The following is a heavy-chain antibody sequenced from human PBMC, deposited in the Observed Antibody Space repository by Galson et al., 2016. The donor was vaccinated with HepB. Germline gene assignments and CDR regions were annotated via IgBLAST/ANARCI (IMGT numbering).Heavy chain of an antibody. CDR2: TYYRSKWYN. Sequence: CAISGDSVSSNSAAWNWIRQSPSRGLEWLGRTYYRSKWYNDYAVSVKSRITINPDTSKNQFSLQLNSVTPEDTAVYYCARVTYSSPSDGGFQHYYYYMDVWGKGTTVTVSS. V-gene: IGHV6-1*01. CDR1: GDSVSSNSAA. CDR3: ARVTYSSPSDGGFQHYYYYMDV. J-gene: IGHJ6*03. D-gene: IGHD6-6*01.